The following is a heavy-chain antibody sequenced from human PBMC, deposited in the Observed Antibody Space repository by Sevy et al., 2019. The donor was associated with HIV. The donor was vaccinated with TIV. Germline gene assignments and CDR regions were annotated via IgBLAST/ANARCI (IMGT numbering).Heavy chain of an antibody. V-gene: IGHV3-74*01. Sequence: GGSLRLSCAASGFTFSSYWMPWVRQAPGKGLVWVSRIKTDGSETSYADSVKGRFTISRDNTKNTLYLQMNSLRAEDTAVYYCARRPTDQSGSYWVDPWGQGTLVTVSS. J-gene: IGHJ5*02. CDR1: GFTFSSYW. D-gene: IGHD1-26*01. CDR2: IKTDGSET. CDR3: ARRPTDQSGSYWVDP.